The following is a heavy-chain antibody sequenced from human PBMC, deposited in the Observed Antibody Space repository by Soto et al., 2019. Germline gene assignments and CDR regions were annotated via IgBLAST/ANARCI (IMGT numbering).Heavy chain of an antibody. Sequence: ASVKVSCKASGFTFGDSAVQWVRQARGQRLEWIGWIVVGSDNTKYSQKFQGRVSMTRDTSTSTVYMELSSLRSEDTAVYYCARDRDSSNGPFDYWGQGTLVTVSS. CDR2: IVVGSDNT. CDR1: GFTFGDSA. D-gene: IGHD6-6*01. J-gene: IGHJ4*02. CDR3: ARDRDSSNGPFDY. V-gene: IGHV1-58*01.